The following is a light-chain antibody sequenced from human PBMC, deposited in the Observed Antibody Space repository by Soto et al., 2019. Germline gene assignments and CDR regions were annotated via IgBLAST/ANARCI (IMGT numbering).Light chain of an antibody. CDR2: DVS. CDR1: NSDVGAYNY. V-gene: IGLV2-14*01. CDR3: SSYTRSRTVI. J-gene: IGLJ2*01. Sequence: QSVLTQPASVSASPGQSITIACTGTNSDVGAYNYVCWYQQHPDKVPKLIIHDVSNRPSGVSNRFSGSKSDNTASLTISGLQAEDEADYYCSSYTRSRTVIFGGGTKVTVL.